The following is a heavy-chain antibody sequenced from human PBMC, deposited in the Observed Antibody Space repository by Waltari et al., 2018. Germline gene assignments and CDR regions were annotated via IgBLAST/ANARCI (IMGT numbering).Heavy chain of an antibody. CDR1: GYSFTSYC. CDR3: ARQYCSGGSCAPSVADY. J-gene: IGHJ4*02. D-gene: IGHD2-15*01. CDR2: IYPGDSDT. Sequence: EVQLVQSGAEVKKPGESLKISCKGSGYSFTSYCIGRVRQMPGQGLEWMGIIYPGDSDTRYSPSFQGQVTISADKSISTAYLQWSSLKASDTAMYYCARQYCSGGSCAPSVADYWGQGTLVTVSS. V-gene: IGHV5-51*01.